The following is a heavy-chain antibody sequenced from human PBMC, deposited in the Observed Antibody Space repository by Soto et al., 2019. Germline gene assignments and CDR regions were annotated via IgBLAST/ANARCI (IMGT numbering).Heavy chain of an antibody. Sequence: GESLKISCKGSGYSFASYSIGWVRQMPGKGLEWMGIIYAGDSDTRYSPSFQGQVTISVDKSMSTAYLQWSSLKASDTAIYYCARHTSNYYVMDVWGQGTTVTV. CDR2: IYAGDSDT. V-gene: IGHV5-51*01. CDR1: GYSFASYS. J-gene: IGHJ6*02. CDR3: ARHTSNYYVMDV.